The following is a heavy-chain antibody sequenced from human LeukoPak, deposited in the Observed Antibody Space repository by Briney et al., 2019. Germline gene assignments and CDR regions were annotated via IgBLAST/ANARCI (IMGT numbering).Heavy chain of an antibody. CDR3: ARDMSRRRATISGNFDY. CDR2: ISGSGGST. CDR1: GFTFSSYA. J-gene: IGHJ4*02. V-gene: IGHV3-23*01. Sequence: QSGGSLRLSCAASGFTFSSYAMSWVRQAPGKGLEWVSAISGSGGSTYYADSVKGRFTISRDNSKNTLYLQMNSLRAEDTAVYYCARDMSRRRATISGNFDYWGQGTLVTVSS. D-gene: IGHD5-12*01.